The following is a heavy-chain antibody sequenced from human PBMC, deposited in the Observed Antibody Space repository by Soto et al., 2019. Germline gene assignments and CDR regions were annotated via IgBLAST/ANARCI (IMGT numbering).Heavy chain of an antibody. V-gene: IGHV1-3*01. CDR2: INAGNGNT. CDR1: GYTFTSYA. J-gene: IGHJ4*02. Sequence: ASVKVSCKASGYTFTSYAMHWVRQAPGQRLEWMGWINAGNGNTKYPQKFQGRVTFTRDTSASTVYMEVSSLRSEDTAVYYCARAAYYCEGSGYYPGDYWGQGTLVTVSS. D-gene: IGHD3-22*01. CDR3: ARAAYYCEGSGYYPGDY.